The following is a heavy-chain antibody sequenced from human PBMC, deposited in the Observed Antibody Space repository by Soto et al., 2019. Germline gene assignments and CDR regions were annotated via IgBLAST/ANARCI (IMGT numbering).Heavy chain of an antibody. D-gene: IGHD2-15*01. CDR2: IIPIFGTA. V-gene: IGHV1-69*13. CDR1: GGTFSSYA. CDR3: ARSPNPLGYCSGGSCYYYFDY. J-gene: IGHJ4*02. Sequence: SVKVSCKASGGTFSSYAISWVRQAPGQGLEWMGGIIPIFGTANYAQKFQGRVTITADESTSTAYMELSSLRSEDTAVYYCARSPNPLGYCSGGSCYYYFDYWGQGTLVTAPQ.